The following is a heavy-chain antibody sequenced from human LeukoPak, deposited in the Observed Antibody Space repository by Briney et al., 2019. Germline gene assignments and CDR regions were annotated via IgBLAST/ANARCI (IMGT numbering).Heavy chain of an antibody. CDR3: ARDSPFEEWLLQVNHRGPENFYYYGMDV. J-gene: IGHJ6*02. D-gene: IGHD3-10*01. CDR1: GGSINDYY. V-gene: IGHV4-4*07. CDR2: IYTSGST. Sequence: PSETLSLTCTVSGGSINDYYWNWIRQPAGKGLEWIGRIYTSGSTHYNPSLRSRVTMSVDTAKNQFSLKLSSVTAADTAVYYCARDSPFEEWLLQVNHRGPENFYYYGMDVWGQGTTVIVSS.